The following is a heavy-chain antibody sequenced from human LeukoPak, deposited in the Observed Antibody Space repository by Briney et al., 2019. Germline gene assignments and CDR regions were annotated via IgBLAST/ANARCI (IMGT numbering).Heavy chain of an antibody. CDR3: ARCIAEGGTGWFDP. CDR2: IDWDDNK. CDR1: GFSLTTTGMC. J-gene: IGHJ5*02. Sequence: SGPALVKPTQTLTLTCTFSGFSLTTTGMCVSWIRQPPGKALEWLAVIDWDDNKFYSTSLKTRLTISKDTSKNQVVLTVTNMDPGDTATYYCARCIAEGGTGWFDPWGQGTLVTVSS. D-gene: IGHD6-19*01. V-gene: IGHV2-70*01.